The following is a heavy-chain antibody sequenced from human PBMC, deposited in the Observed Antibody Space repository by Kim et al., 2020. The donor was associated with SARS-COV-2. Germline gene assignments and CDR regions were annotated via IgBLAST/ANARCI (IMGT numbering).Heavy chain of an antibody. D-gene: IGHD6-13*01. CDR1: GFTFSSYW. Sequence: GGSLRLSCAASGFTFSSYWMHWVRQAPGKGLVWVSRINSDGSSTSYADSVKGRFTISRDNAKNTLYLQMNSLRAEDTAVYYCASSIAAAGTRFDPWGQGSLATVS. CDR3: ASSIAAAGTRFDP. J-gene: IGHJ5*02. V-gene: IGHV3-74*01. CDR2: INSDGSST.